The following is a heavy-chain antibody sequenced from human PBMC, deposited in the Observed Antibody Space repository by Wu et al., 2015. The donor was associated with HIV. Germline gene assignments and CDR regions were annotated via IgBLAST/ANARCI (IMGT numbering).Heavy chain of an antibody. CDR1: GYTFTNYY. CDR2: INPSGGST. V-gene: IGHV1-46*03. J-gene: IGHJ4*02. Sequence: QVQLVQSGAEVKKPGASVKISCKASGYTFTNYYIHWVRQAPGQGLEWMGIINPSGGSTSYAQKFQGRVTMTRDTSTSTVYMELSSLRSEDTAVYYCARGVVDIVLVPAALLDYWGQGTLVTVSS. D-gene: IGHD2-2*03. CDR3: ARGVVDIVLVPAALLDY.